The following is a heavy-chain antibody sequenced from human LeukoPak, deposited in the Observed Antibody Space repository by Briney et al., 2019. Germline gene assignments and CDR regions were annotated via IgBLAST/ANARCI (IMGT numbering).Heavy chain of an antibody. CDR3: ARSQSSGWPY. J-gene: IGHJ4*02. CDR2: INHSGST. V-gene: IGHV4-34*01. CDR1: GGSFSGYY. D-gene: IGHD6-19*01. Sequence: SETLSLTCAVYGGSFSGYYWSWIRQPPGKGLEWIGEINHSGSTNYNPSLKSRVTISVDTSKTQLALKLSSVTAADTAVYYCARSQSSGWPYWGQGTLVTVSS.